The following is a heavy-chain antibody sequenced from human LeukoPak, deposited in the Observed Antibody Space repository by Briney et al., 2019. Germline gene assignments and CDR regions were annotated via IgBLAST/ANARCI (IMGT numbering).Heavy chain of an antibody. CDR1: GYTFTSYY. CDR3: ARVGWLQAPSYYFDS. CDR2: INPSGGST. D-gene: IGHD5-18*01. Sequence: ASVKVSCKASGYTFTSYYMHWVRQAPGQGLEWMGIINPSGGSTSYAQKFQGRVTMTRDMSTSTVYMELSSLRSEDTAVYYCARVGWLQAPSYYFDSWGQETLSPSPQ. V-gene: IGHV1-46*01. J-gene: IGHJ4*02.